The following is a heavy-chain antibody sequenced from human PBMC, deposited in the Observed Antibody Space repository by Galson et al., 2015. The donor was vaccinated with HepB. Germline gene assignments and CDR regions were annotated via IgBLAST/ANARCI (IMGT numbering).Heavy chain of an antibody. CDR3: ARRREDIVVVPAAAHDNWFDP. V-gene: IGHV4-39*01. Sequence: ETLSLTCTVSGGSISSSSYYWGWIRQPPGQGLEWIGSIYYSGSTYYNPSLKSRVTISVDTSKNQFSLKLSSVTAADTAVYYCARRREDIVVVPAAAHDNWFDPWGQGTLVTVSS. D-gene: IGHD2-2*01. J-gene: IGHJ5*02. CDR1: GGSISSSSYY. CDR2: IYYSGST.